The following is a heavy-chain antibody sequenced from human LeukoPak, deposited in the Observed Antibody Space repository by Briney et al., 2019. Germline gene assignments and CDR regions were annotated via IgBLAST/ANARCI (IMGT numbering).Heavy chain of an antibody. CDR2: IYYSGST. Sequence: SETLSLTCTVSGGSISSYYWSWIRQPPGKGLEWIGYIYYSGSTNYNPSLKGRVTISVDTSKNQFSLKLSSVTAADTAVYYCARDREWGLTLLSFDYWGQGTLVTVSS. V-gene: IGHV4-59*01. CDR1: GGSISSYY. CDR3: ARDREWGLTLLSFDY. D-gene: IGHD1-26*01. J-gene: IGHJ4*02.